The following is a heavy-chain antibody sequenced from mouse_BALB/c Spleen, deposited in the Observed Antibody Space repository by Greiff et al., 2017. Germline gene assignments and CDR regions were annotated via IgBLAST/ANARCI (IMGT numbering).Heavy chain of an antibody. J-gene: IGHJ2*01. D-gene: IGHD1-1*01. CDR2: ISYSGST. Sequence: EVKLLESGPGLVKPSQSLSLTCTVSGYSITSYYVWYWIRQFPGNKLELMGYISYSGSTSYNPSLKSRISITRDTSKNQFFLQLNSVTTEDTATYYCARWDGSTLYYFDYWGQGTTLTVSS. CDR1: GYSITSYYV. CDR3: ARWDGSTLYYFDY. V-gene: IGHV3-2*02.